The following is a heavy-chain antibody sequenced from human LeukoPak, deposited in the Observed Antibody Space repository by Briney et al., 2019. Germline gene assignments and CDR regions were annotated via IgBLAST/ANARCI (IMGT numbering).Heavy chain of an antibody. CDR2: MNPNSGNT. D-gene: IGHD3-22*01. CDR1: GYTFTSYD. CDR3: ARASYYYDSSGYHDNLYFDY. J-gene: IGHJ4*02. V-gene: IGHV1-8*01. Sequence: GASVKVSCKASGYTFTSYDINWVRQATGQGLEWMGWMNPNSGNTGYAQKFQGRVTMTRNTSISTAYMELSSLRSEDTAVYCCARASYYYDSSGYHDNLYFDYWGQGTLVTVSS.